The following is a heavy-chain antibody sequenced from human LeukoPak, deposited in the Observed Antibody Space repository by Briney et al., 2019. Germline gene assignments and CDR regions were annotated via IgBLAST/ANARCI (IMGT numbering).Heavy chain of an antibody. V-gene: IGHV4-4*02. CDR1: GGCISSSKW. J-gene: IGHJ3*02. CDR2: IYHSGRT. D-gene: IGHD2-15*01. CDR3: ARAPEGYCSGGSCYSGLSAFDI. Sequence: SETLSLTCGVSGGCISSSKWWGWGRPPPGKGLEWVGGIYHSGRTHYNPSLKSRVTISVDKSKNQFSLKLSSVTAADTAVYYCARAPEGYCSGGSCYSGLSAFDIWGQGTMVTVSS.